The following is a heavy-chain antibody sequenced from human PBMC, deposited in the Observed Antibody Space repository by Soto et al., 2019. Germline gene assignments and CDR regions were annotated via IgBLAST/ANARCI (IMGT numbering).Heavy chain of an antibody. CDR1: GYIFTGYF. V-gene: IGHV1-2*06. CDR2: ITPNSGDT. D-gene: IGHD3-22*01. CDR3: ARDGTLYDSSAYYYLY. Sequence: GASVKVSCKTSGYIFTGYFIHWVRQTPGQGLQWMGRITPNSGDTKYGQTFQGRVTFTRDTSTSTAYMELSSLRSEDTAMYYCARDGTLYDSSAYYYLYWGQGTLVTVSS. J-gene: IGHJ4*02.